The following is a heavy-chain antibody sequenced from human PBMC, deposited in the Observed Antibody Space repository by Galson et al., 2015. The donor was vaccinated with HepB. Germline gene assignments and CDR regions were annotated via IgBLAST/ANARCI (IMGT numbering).Heavy chain of an antibody. J-gene: IGHJ4*02. Sequence: ETLSLTCTVSGDSISGATSYWGWIRQSPGEGLEWIGIIHNIESTAYSTAYNPSLKSRVTTSADTSKNQFSLNLGSVTAADTALYYCARRMGSGNPYFDFWGQGTLVTVSS. CDR1: GDSISGATSY. CDR3: ARRMGSGNPYFDF. V-gene: IGHV4-39*01. D-gene: IGHD2-15*01. CDR2: IHNIEST.